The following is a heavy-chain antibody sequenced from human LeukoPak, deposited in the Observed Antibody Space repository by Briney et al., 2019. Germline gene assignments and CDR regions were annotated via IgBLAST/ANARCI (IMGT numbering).Heavy chain of an antibody. CDR2: ISSSSSYI. CDR3: AKGRVVVAATAFDAFDI. J-gene: IGHJ3*02. D-gene: IGHD2-15*01. CDR1: GFTFSSYS. V-gene: IGHV3-21*04. Sequence: PGGSLRLSCAASGFTFSSYSMNWVRQAPGKGLEWVSSISSSSSYIYYADSVKGRFTISRDDSKNTLYLQMNSLRAEDTAVYYCAKGRVVVAATAFDAFDIWGQGTMVTVSS.